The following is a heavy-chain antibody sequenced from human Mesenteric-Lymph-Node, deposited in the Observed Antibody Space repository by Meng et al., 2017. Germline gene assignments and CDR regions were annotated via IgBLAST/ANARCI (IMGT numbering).Heavy chain of an antibody. CDR3: ASIDYGDYEHFGY. V-gene: IGHV3-7*01. J-gene: IGHJ4*02. D-gene: IGHD4-17*01. CDR2: IKQDGSEK. CDR1: GFTFSRFW. Sequence: GESLKISCAASGFTFSRFWMSWVRQAPGKGLEWVANIKQDGSEKYYVDSVKGRFTISRDNAKNSLYLQMNSLRAEDTAVYYCASIDYGDYEHFGYWGQGTLVTVSS.